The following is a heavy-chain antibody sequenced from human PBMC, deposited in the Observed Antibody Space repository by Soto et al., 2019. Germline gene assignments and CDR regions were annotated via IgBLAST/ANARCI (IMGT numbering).Heavy chain of an antibody. D-gene: IGHD6-13*01. V-gene: IGHV1-69*01. J-gene: IGHJ5*02. CDR2: IIPIFGTA. Sequence: QVQLVQSGAEVKKPGSSVKVSCKASGGTFSSYAISWVRQAPGQGLEWMGGIIPIFGTANYAQKFQGRVTITADESTTTAYMGLSSLRSEDTAVYYCARVGTPYYSNSRGTWFHHWGQGTLVTVYS. CDR1: GGTFSSYA. CDR3: ARVGTPYYSNSRGTWFHH.